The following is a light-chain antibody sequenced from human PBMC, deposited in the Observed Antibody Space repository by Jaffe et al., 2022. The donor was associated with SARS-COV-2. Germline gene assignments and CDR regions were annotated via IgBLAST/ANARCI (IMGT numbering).Light chain of an antibody. J-gene: IGKJ1*01. V-gene: IGKV1-39*01. CDR1: QSVSSY. CDR2: ATS. CDR3: QQSYITPPT. Sequence: DIQMTQSPSSLSASVGDRVTISCRASQSVSSYLSWYQQKLGEAPRLLVYATSSLQSGVPSRFSGSGSGTDFTLTISSLRPEDFATYYCQQSYITPPTFGQGTKVEI.